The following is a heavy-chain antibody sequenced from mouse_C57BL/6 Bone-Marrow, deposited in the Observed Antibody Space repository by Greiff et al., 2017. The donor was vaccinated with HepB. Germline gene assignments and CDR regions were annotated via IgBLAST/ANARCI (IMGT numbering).Heavy chain of an antibody. CDR3: ARGGSTYDGYYERFAY. CDR2: IDPNSGGT. D-gene: IGHD2-3*01. J-gene: IGHJ3*01. CDR1: GYTFTSYW. Sequence: QVQLKESGAELVKPGASVKLSCKASGYTFTSYWMHWVKQRPGRGLEWIGRIDPNSGGTKYNEKFKSKATLTVDKPSSTAYMQLSSLTSGDSAVDYCARGGSTYDGYYERFAYWGQGTLVTVSA. V-gene: IGHV1-72*01.